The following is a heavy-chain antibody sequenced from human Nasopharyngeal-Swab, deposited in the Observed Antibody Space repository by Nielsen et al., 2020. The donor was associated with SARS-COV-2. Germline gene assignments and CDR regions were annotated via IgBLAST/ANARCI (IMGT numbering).Heavy chain of an antibody. CDR3: ARGGYCSSTSCYFGIQNRVDY. V-gene: IGHV3-7*05. Sequence: GGFLRVSAAASGFTFSSYWMSWVRQAPGKGLEWVANIKQDGSEKYYVDSVKGRFTISRDNAKNSLYLQMNSLRAEDTAVYYCARGGYCSSTSCYFGIQNRVDYWGQGTLVTVSS. CDR2: IKQDGSEK. D-gene: IGHD2-2*01. CDR1: GFTFSSYW. J-gene: IGHJ4*02.